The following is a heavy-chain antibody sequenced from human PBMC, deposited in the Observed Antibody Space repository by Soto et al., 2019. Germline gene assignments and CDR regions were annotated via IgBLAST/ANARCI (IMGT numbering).Heavy chain of an antibody. Sequence: SETLSLTCTVSGGSISSSSYYWGWIRQPPGKGLEWIGSIYYSGSTYYNPSLKSRVTISVDTSKNQFSLKLSSVTAADTAVYYCARRSNRSGYPPKYAFDIWGQGTMVTVSS. CDR2: IYYSGST. V-gene: IGHV4-39*01. CDR1: GGSISSSSYY. CDR3: ARRSNRSGYPPKYAFDI. D-gene: IGHD3-22*01. J-gene: IGHJ3*02.